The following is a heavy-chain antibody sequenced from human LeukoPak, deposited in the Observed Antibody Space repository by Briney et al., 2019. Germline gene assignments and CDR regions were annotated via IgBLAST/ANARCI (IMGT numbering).Heavy chain of an antibody. CDR1: GFTFSSYA. V-gene: IGHV3-23*01. J-gene: IGHJ3*02. Sequence: GGSLRLSCAASGFTFSSYAMSWVRQAPGKGLAWVSAISSSGDVTKYADSAKSRFTISRDNSKNTLYLQMNSLRAEDTAVYYCAKHRGPGFDAFDIWGQGTMVTVSS. CDR2: ISSSGDVT. CDR3: AKHRGPGFDAFDI. D-gene: IGHD5-12*01.